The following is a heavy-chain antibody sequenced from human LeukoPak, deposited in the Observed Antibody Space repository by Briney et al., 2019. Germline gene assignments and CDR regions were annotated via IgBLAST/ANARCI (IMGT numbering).Heavy chain of an antibody. D-gene: IGHD3-10*02. CDR1: GFTFSSYE. J-gene: IGHJ6*04. CDR2: ISSSGSTI. V-gene: IGHV3-48*03. Sequence: GGSLRLSCAASGFTFSSYEMNWVREALGKGLEWVSYISSSGSTIYYADSVKGRFTISRDNAKKSLYLQMNSLRAEDTAVYYCAELGITMIGGVWGKGTTVTVSS. CDR3: AELGITMIGGV.